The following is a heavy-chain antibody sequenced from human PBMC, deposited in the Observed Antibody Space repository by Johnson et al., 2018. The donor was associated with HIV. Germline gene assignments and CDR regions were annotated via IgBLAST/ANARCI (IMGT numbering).Heavy chain of an antibody. CDR3: AWGWLGLDSFDS. Sequence: VQLVESGGGVVRPGGSLRLSCVASGFTFDDYGMTWVRQAPGKGLEWVSGINWNGGSKAYADSVKGRFTISRDNAKNSLYLQMNSLGVEETALDYCAWGWLGLDSFDSWGQWTMVTVSS. CDR2: INWNGGSK. CDR1: GFTFDDYG. J-gene: IGHJ3*02. D-gene: IGHD6-19*01. V-gene: IGHV3-20*04.